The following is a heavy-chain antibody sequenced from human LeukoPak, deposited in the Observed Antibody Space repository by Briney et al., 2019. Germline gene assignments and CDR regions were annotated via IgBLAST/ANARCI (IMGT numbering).Heavy chain of an antibody. Sequence: ASVKVSCKTSGYSENFYGITWVRQVAGQGLEWMGWISAQHGQTEYAPNSQDRVTMTTDTYTNTAYMELRSLRSDDTAVYYCARGIGIGTVLMVHGNMDVWGKGTTVTVSS. J-gene: IGHJ6*03. CDR1: GYSENFYG. CDR2: ISAQHGQT. D-gene: IGHD2-8*01. CDR3: ARGIGIGTVLMVHGNMDV. V-gene: IGHV1-18*01.